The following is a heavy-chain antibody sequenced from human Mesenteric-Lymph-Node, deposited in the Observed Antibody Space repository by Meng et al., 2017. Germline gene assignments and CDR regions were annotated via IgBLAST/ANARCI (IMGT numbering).Heavy chain of an antibody. Sequence: ASVKVSCKASGYTFTDYYLHWVRQAPGQGLEWVGWISPNNGGSTLAQNFQGRVTMTRDTSINTIYMEVTRLTSDDTATYYCARDGIYSTNFDAFDIWGQGTMVTVSS. CDR2: ISPNNGGS. CDR3: ARDGIYSTNFDAFDI. CDR1: GYTFTDYY. V-gene: IGHV1-2*02. J-gene: IGHJ3*02. D-gene: IGHD2-8*01.